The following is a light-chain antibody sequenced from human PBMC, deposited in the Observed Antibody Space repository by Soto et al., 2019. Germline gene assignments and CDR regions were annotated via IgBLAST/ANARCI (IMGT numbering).Light chain of an antibody. J-gene: IGLJ1*01. V-gene: IGLV1-47*01. CDR2: RNN. Sequence: QSVLTQPPSASGTPGQRGTISCSGSSSNIGSNYVYWYQQLPGTAPKLLIYRNNQRPSGVPDRFSGSKSGTSASLAISGLRSEDEADYYCAAWDDSLSANYVFGTGTKSPS. CDR1: SSNIGSNY. CDR3: AAWDDSLSANYV.